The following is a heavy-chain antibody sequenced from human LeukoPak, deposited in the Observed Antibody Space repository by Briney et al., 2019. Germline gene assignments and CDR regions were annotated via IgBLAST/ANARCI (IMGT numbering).Heavy chain of an antibody. D-gene: IGHD4-23*01. CDR1: GDSISSGFW. J-gene: IGHJ4*02. CDR3: ARLRVTPYISLDY. Sequence: KPSETLSLTCAVSGDSISSGFWWSWVRQPPGKGLLWIGEIYHSGSTNYNPSLKSRVTVSVDKSNSHFSLRLNSVTAADTAVYYCARLRVTPYISLDYWGQGFLVTVSS. V-gene: IGHV4-4*02. CDR2: IYHSGST.